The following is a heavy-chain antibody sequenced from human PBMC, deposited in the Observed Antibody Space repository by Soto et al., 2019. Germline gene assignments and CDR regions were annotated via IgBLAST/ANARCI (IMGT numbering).Heavy chain of an antibody. CDR3: ARGGAGTTIDY. D-gene: IGHD1-7*01. J-gene: IGHJ4*02. CDR2: IYYSGST. CDR1: VGSISSGGYY. Sequence: QVRWQERAPGLLKPSQTLSFTCIFSVGSISSGGYYWSWFGRPPGKGLEWIGYIYYSGSTYYNPSLKSRVTISVDTSKNQFSLKLSSVTAADTAVYYCARGGAGTTIDYWGQGTLVTVSS. V-gene: IGHV4-31*03.